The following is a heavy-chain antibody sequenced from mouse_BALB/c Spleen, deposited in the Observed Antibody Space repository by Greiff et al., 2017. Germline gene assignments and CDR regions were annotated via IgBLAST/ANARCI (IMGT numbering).Heavy chain of an antibody. V-gene: IGHV1S137*01. J-gene: IGHJ4*01. Sequence: VQLQQSGAELVRPGVSVKISCKGSGYTFTDYAMHWVKQSHAKSLEWIGVISTYYGDASYNQKFKGKATMTVDKSSSTAYMELARLTSEDSAIYYCAVHFDAMDYWGQGTSVTVSS. CDR1: GYTFTDYA. CDR2: ISTYYGDA. CDR3: AVHFDAMDY.